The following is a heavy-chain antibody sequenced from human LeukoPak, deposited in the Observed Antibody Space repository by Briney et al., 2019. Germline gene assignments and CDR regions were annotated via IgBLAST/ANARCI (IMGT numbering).Heavy chain of an antibody. D-gene: IGHD5-24*01. V-gene: IGHV3-48*01. CDR1: GFTFSSYS. CDR3: ARDRRGWLQYKTIDY. Sequence: PGGSLRLSCAASGFTFSSYSMNWVRQAPGKGLEWVSYISSSSSTIYYADSVKGRFTISRDNAENSLYLQMNSLRAEDTAVYYCARDRRGWLQYKTIDYWGQGTLVTVSS. CDR2: ISSSSSTI. J-gene: IGHJ4*02.